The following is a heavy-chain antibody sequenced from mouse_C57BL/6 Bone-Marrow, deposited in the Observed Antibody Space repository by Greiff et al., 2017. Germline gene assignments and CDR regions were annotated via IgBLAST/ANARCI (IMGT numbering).Heavy chain of an antibody. J-gene: IGHJ4*01. CDR3: ARYDYAAMDY. CDR1: GFTFSSYG. CDR2: ISSGGSYT. Sequence: VQLKESGGDLVKPGGSLKLSCAASGFTFSSYGMSWVRQTPDKRLEWVATISSGGSYTYYPDSVKGRFTISRDNAKNTLYLQMSSLQSEDTAMYYCARYDYAAMDYWGQGTAVTVSS. V-gene: IGHV5-6*01.